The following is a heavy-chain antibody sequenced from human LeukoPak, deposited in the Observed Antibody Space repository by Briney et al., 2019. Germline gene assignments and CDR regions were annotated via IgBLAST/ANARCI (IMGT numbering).Heavy chain of an antibody. V-gene: IGHV3-74*01. CDR1: GFTVSSNY. CDR2: INSDGSST. CDR3: ARETGALNWFDP. Sequence: GGSLRLSCAASGFTVSSNYMSWVRQAPGKGLVWVSRINSDGSSTSYADSVKGRFTISRDNAKNTLYLQMNSLRAEDTAVYYCARETGALNWFDPWGQGTLVTVSS. D-gene: IGHD1-1*01. J-gene: IGHJ5*02.